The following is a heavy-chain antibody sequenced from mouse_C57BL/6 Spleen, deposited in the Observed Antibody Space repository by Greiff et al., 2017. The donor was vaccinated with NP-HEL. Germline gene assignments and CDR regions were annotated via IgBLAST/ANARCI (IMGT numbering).Heavy chain of an antibody. Sequence: QVTLKASGPGILQSSQTLSLTCSFSGFSLSTSGMCLSWIRQPSGKGLESLAHIYWDYDKRYNPFLKRLLTICKNTSRNQIFLKITSVDTADTATYYCDRRGATVVGGYFDVWGTGTTVTVSS. CDR1: GFSLSTSGMC. V-gene: IGHV8-12*01. D-gene: IGHD1-1*01. CDR3: DRRGATVVGGYFDV. CDR2: IYWDYDK. J-gene: IGHJ1*03.